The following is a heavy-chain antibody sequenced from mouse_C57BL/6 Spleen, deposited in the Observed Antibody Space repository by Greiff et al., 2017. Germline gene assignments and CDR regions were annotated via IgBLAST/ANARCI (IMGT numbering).Heavy chain of an antibody. CDR2: ISYSGST. CDR1: GYSITSDY. D-gene: IGHD1-1*01. V-gene: IGHV3-8*01. CDR3: ARSPYYYGSRGGDYFDY. Sequence: VQLQQSGPGLAKPSQTLSLTCSVTGYSITSDYWNWIRKFPGNKLEYMGYISYSGSTYYNPSLKSRISITRDTSKNQYYLQLNSVTTEDTATYYCARSPYYYGSRGGDYFDYWGQGTTLTVSS. J-gene: IGHJ2*01.